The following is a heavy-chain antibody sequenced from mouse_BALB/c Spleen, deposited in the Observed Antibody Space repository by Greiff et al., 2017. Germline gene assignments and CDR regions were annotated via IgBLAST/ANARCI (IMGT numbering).Heavy chain of an antibody. CDR3: ARRGVYYRYDVGDY. V-gene: IGHV2-5-1*01. CDR1: GFSLTSYG. D-gene: IGHD2-14*01. J-gene: IGHJ4*01. Sequence: QVQLQQSGPSLVQPSQSLSITCTVSGFSLTSYGVHWVRQSPGKGLEWLGVIWRGGSTDYNAAFMSRLSITKDNSKSQVFFKMNSLQTDDTAMYYCARRGVYYRYDVGDYWGQGTSVTVSS. CDR2: IWRGGST.